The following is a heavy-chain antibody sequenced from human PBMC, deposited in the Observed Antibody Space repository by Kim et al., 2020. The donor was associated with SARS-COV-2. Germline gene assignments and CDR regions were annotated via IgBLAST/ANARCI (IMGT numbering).Heavy chain of an antibody. J-gene: IGHJ6*03. CDR1: GFTFSSYA. Sequence: GGSLRLSCAASGFTFSSYAMSWVRQAPGKGLEWVSAISGSGGSTYYADSVKGRFTISRDNSKNTLYLQMNSLRAEDTAVYYCAKVSYSYGYEWFSYYYCMDVWGKGTTVTVSS. CDR2: ISGSGGST. D-gene: IGHD5-18*01. CDR3: AKVSYSYGYEWFSYYYCMDV. V-gene: IGHV3-23*01.